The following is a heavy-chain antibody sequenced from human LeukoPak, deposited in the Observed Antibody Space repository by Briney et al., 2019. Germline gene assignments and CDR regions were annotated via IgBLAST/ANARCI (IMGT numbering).Heavy chain of an antibody. V-gene: IGHV3-48*03. CDR1: GFTFSTYE. CDR3: AGGMTTGTVDS. Sequence: GGSLRLPCTASGFTFSTYEMNWVRQAPGKGLEWVSYISSSGSTVYYADSVKGRFTISRDSAKNSLYLQMNSLRAEDTAVYYCAGGMTTGTVDSWGQGTLVTVSS. J-gene: IGHJ4*02. CDR2: ISSSGSTV. D-gene: IGHD4-11*01.